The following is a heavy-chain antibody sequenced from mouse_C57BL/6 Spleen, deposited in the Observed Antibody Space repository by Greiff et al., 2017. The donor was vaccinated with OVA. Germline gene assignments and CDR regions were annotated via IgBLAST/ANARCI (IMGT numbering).Heavy chain of an antibody. CDR3: ARSPLYYGSSYGWYFDV. D-gene: IGHD1-1*01. V-gene: IGHV1-54*01. CDR2: INPGSGGT. CDR1: GYAFTNYL. J-gene: IGHJ1*03. Sequence: VMLVESGAELVRPGTSVKVSCKASGYAFTNYLIEWVKQRPGQGLEWIGVINPGSGGTNYNEKFKGKATLTADNSSSTAYMQLSSLTSEDSAVYFCARSPLYYGSSYGWYFDVWGTGTTVTVSS.